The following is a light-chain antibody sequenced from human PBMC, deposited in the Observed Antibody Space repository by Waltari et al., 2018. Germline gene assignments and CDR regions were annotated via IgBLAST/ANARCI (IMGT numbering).Light chain of an antibody. CDR2: RNN. CDR3: AAWDDSLSAVV. J-gene: IGLJ2*01. V-gene: IGLV1-47*01. CDR1: SSNIGSTY. Sequence: QSVLTQPPSASGTPGQRVTISCSGSSSNIGSTYVYWYQQLPGTAPKLLIYRNNQRPSGVPDRFSGSQSGTSASLASSGLRSEDEADYYCAAWDDSLSAVVFGGGTKLTVL.